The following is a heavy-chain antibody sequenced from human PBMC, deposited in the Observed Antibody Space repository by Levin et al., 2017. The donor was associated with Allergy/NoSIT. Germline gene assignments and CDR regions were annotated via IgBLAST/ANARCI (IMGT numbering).Heavy chain of an antibody. Sequence: ASVKVSCKASGYTFSGYYIHWVRQAPGQGLEWMGWINPNSGGTSSAQKFQGRVTMTTDTSISTAYMELNRLRFDDSAVYYCARIGGRGYNYGTLDYWGQGTLVTVSS. D-gene: IGHD5-18*01. CDR1: GYTFSGYY. J-gene: IGHJ4*02. CDR2: INPNSGGT. V-gene: IGHV1-2*02. CDR3: ARIGGRGYNYGTLDY.